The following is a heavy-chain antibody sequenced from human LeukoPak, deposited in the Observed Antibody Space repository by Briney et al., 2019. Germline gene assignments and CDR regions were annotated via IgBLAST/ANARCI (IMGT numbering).Heavy chain of an antibody. V-gene: IGHV3-23*01. J-gene: IGHJ4*02. CDR2: ISGSGGST. CDR3: AKGSRGQPSIFDY. Sequence: SGGSLRLSCAASGFTFSSYAMSWVRQAPGKGLEWVSAISGSGGSTYYADSVKGRFTISRDNSKNTLYLQMNSLRAEDTAVYYCAKGSRGQPSIFDYWGQGTLVTVSS. D-gene: IGHD2-2*01. CDR1: GFTFSSYA.